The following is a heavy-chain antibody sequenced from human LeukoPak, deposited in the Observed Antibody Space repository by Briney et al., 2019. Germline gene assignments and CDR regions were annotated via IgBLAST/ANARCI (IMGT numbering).Heavy chain of an antibody. CDR1: GYTFTGYY. J-gene: IGHJ5*02. Sequence: ASVKVSCKASGYTFTGYYMHWVRQAPGQGLEWMGLINCNSGGTNYAQRFQGRVTMTRDTSITTVYMELSRLTSDDTAVYYCARVASGNNYGSWFDPRGQGTLVTVSS. CDR3: ARVASGNNYGSWFDP. V-gene: IGHV1-2*02. CDR2: INCNSGGT. D-gene: IGHD3-10*01.